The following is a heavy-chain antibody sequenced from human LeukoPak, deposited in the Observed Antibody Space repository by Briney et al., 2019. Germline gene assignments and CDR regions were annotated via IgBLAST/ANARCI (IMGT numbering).Heavy chain of an antibody. CDR2: IYFSGST. CDR3: ASGIAATGTGYFQH. J-gene: IGHJ1*01. Sequence: PSETLSLTCTVSGGSISSSSYYWGWIRQPPGKGLEWIGSIYFSGSTYYNPSLKIRVTISVDTSKNQFSLKLSSVTAADRAVYYCASGIAATGTGYFQHWGESTLVTVSS. D-gene: IGHD6-13*01. V-gene: IGHV4-39*01. CDR1: GGSISSSSYY.